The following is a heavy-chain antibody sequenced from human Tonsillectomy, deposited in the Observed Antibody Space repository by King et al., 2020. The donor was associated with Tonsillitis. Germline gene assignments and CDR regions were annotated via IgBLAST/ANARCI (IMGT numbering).Heavy chain of an antibody. CDR2: IYHSGST. J-gene: IGHJ4*02. D-gene: IGHD2-2*01. Sequence: QLQESGPGLVKPSETLSLTCAVSGYSISSGYYWGCIRQPPGKGLEWIGSIYHSGSTYYNPSLKSRVTISVDTSKNQFSLKLSSVTAADTAVYYCARFAYYCSSTSCYAGFDYWGQGTLVTVSS. V-gene: IGHV4-38-2*01. CDR3: ARFAYYCSSTSCYAGFDY. CDR1: GYSISSGYY.